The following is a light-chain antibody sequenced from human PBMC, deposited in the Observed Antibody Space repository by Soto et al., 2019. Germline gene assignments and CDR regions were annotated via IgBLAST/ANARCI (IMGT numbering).Light chain of an antibody. Sequence: DIQMPQSPSSVSASVGDRVTITCRASQSISSYLNWYQQKPGKVPKLLMYAASSLQSGVPSRFSGSGSGTDFTLTISSLQPEDFATYYCQQSYSTPRTFGQGTKVDIK. CDR3: QQSYSTPRT. V-gene: IGKV1-39*01. CDR2: AAS. CDR1: QSISSY. J-gene: IGKJ1*01.